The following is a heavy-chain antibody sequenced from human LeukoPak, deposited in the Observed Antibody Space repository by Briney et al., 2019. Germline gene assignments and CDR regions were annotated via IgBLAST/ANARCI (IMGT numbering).Heavy chain of an antibody. CDR2: IYYSGST. CDR1: GGSITSYY. Sequence: SETLSLNCTVSGGSITSYYWHWIRQPPGKGLEWIGYIYYSGSTNYNPSPKSRVTISVDTSRNQFSLKLHSVTAADTAVYYCARDRGRATWFDPWGQGTAVTVSS. CDR3: ARDRGRATWFDP. J-gene: IGHJ5*02. V-gene: IGHV4-59*01. D-gene: IGHD3-10*01.